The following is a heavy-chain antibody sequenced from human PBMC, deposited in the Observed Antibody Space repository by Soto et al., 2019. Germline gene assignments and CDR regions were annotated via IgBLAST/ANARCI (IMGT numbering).Heavy chain of an antibody. CDR2: IIPIFGTA. Sequence: SVKVSCKASGGTFSSYAISWVRQAPGQGLEWMGGIIPIFGTANYAQKFQGRVTITADESTSTAYMELSSLRSEDTAVYYCARVPPYCSGGSCYGYWGQGTLVTVSS. D-gene: IGHD2-15*01. J-gene: IGHJ4*02. CDR3: ARVPPYCSGGSCYGY. CDR1: GGTFSSYA. V-gene: IGHV1-69*13.